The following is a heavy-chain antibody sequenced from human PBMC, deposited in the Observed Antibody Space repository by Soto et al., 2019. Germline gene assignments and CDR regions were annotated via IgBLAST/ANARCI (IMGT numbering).Heavy chain of an antibody. V-gene: IGHV3-23*01. CDR1: GFTFSSYA. J-gene: IGHJ6*02. CDR3: AKCLLPSSSVDV. D-gene: IGHD6-13*01. CDR2: ISGSGGST. Sequence: EVQLLESGGGLVQPGGSLRLSCAASGFTFSSYAMSWVRQAPGKGLEWVSAISGSGGSTYYADSVKGRFTISRDNSKNTLYLQMNSLRAVDTAVYYCAKCLLPSSSVDVWGQGTTVTVSS.